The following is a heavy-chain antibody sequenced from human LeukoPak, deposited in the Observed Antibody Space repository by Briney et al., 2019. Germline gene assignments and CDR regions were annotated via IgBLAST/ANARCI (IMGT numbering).Heavy chain of an antibody. CDR3: AKIWFGTYPYYGMDV. CDR2: ISGSGSST. D-gene: IGHD3-10*01. Sequence: PGGSLRLSCAASGFTFDNYAMSWVRQAPGEGLEWVSGISGSGSSTYYADSVKGRFTISRDNSKNTLSLQMNSLRAEDTAVYHCAKIWFGTYPYYGMDVWGQGTTVAVSS. CDR1: GFTFDNYA. V-gene: IGHV3-23*01. J-gene: IGHJ6*02.